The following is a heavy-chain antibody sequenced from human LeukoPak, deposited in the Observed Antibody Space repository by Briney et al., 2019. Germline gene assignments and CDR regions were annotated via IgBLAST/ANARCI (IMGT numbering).Heavy chain of an antibody. CDR3: ARDTPHYYDSSGYYPVDY. V-gene: IGHV3-11*04. D-gene: IGHD3-22*01. CDR2: ISSSGSSI. J-gene: IGHJ4*02. Sequence: GGSLRLSCAASGFTFSDYYMSWIHQTPGKGLEWVSYISSSGSSIYYADSVKGRFTISRDDAKNSLYLQMNSLTVEDTAVYYCARDTPHYYDSSGYYPVDYWGQGTLVTVSS. CDR1: GFTFSDYY.